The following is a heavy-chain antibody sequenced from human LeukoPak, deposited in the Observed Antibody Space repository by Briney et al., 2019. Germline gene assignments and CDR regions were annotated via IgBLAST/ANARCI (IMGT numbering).Heavy chain of an antibody. CDR2: IYPGDSDT. V-gene: IGHV5-51*01. CDR3: ARLRNDYLYYMDV. CDR1: GYRFTSYW. D-gene: IGHD4-11*01. J-gene: IGHJ6*03. Sequence: GESLKISCKGSGYRFTSYWIGWVRQMPGKGLEWMGIIYPGDSDTRYSPSFRGQVTISADKSISTAYLQWSSLKASDTAMYYCARLRNDYLYYMDVWGKGTTVTVSS.